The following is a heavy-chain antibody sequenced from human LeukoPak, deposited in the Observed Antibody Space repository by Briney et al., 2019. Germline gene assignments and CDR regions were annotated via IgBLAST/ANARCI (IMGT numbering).Heavy chain of an antibody. D-gene: IGHD1-1*01. V-gene: IGHV1-24*01. CDR3: ARTNNYYYYMDV. J-gene: IGHJ6*03. CDR1: GYTLTELS. Sequence: ASVKVSCKVSGYTLTELSMHWVRQAPGKGLEWMGGFDPEDGETIYAQKFQGRVTMTEDTSTDTAYVELSSLRSEDTAVYYCARTNNYYYYMDVWGKGTTVTIS. CDR2: FDPEDGET.